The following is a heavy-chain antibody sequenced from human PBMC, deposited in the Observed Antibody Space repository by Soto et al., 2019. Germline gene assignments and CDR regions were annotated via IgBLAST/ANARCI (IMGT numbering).Heavy chain of an antibody. CDR3: ARVDSRGEGWFDP. J-gene: IGHJ5*02. V-gene: IGHV4-31*03. Sequence: SETLSLTCTVSGGSISSGGYYWSWISQHPGKGLEWIGYIYYSGSTYYNPSLKSRVTISVDTSKNQFSLKLSSVTAADTAVYYCARVDSRGEGWFDPWGQGTLVTVSS. CDR1: GGSISSGGYY. D-gene: IGHD6-19*01. CDR2: IYYSGST.